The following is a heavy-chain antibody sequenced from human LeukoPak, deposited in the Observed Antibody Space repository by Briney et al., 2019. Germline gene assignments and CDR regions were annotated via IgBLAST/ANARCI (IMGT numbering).Heavy chain of an antibody. J-gene: IGHJ5*02. CDR1: GVTLSSYW. Sequence: GGSLRLSCAASGVTLSSYWMHWVRQAPGKGLVWVSRINSDGTSTTYADPVKGRFTISRDTAKNSLYLQMNSLRDEDTAVYYCARGDSSGYGPDHWGQGTLVTVSS. V-gene: IGHV3-74*01. D-gene: IGHD3-22*01. CDR2: INSDGTST. CDR3: ARGDSSGYGPDH.